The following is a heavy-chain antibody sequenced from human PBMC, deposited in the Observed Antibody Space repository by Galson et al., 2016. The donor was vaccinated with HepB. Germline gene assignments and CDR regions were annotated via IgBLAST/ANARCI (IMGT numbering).Heavy chain of an antibody. V-gene: IGHV1-69*13. CDR1: GGIFSTYA. D-gene: IGHD1-26*01. J-gene: IGHJ5*01. CDR2: IIPRFSTP. CDR3: AREGRDGWGLYNWLDS. Sequence: SVKVSCKASGGIFSTYAINWVRQAPGQGLEWMGGIIPRFSTPNYAQKFKDRLTITADESTTTVSMELSSLRFEDTAMYYCAREGRDGWGLYNWLDSWGQGTLVTVSS.